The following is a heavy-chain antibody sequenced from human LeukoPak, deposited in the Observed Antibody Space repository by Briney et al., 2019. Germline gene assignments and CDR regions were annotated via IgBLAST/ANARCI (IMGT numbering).Heavy chain of an antibody. J-gene: IGHJ3*01. D-gene: IGHD3-16*01. CDR1: GFTFSNYW. V-gene: IGHV3-7*01. Sequence: PGGSLRLSCAASGFTFSNYWMNWVRRAPGKGLEWVANIKQDGSEISYVDSVKGRFTISRDNSKNTMYLQMNNLRAEDTAVYYCARRGTPNAFDLWGQGTMVTVSS. CDR2: IKQDGSEI. CDR3: ARRGTPNAFDL.